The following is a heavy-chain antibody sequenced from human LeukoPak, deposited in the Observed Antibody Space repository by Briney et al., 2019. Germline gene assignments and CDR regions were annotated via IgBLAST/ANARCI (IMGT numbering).Heavy chain of an antibody. Sequence: ASGKVSCKASGYTFTSYGISGVRQAPGQGLEWMGWISAYNGNTNYAQKLQGRVTMTTDTSTATAYIELRSRRSGDTARYYCAREWWRRRDGYKTFDYWSQGSLVTVYS. CDR1: GYTFTSYG. J-gene: IGHJ4*02. V-gene: IGHV1-18*01. CDR3: AREWWRRRDGYKTFDY. D-gene: IGHD5-24*01. CDR2: ISAYNGNT.